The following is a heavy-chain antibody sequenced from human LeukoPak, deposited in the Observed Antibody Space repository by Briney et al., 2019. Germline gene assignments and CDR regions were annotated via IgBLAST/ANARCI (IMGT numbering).Heavy chain of an antibody. Sequence: GGSLRLSCAASGFTFSSYGMHWVRQAPGKGLEWVAVIWYDGSNKYYADSVKGRFTISRDNSKNTLYLQMNSLRAEDTAVYYCAKDGIVGATVYYFDYWRQGTLV. CDR2: IWYDGSNK. CDR1: GFTFSSYG. J-gene: IGHJ4*02. CDR3: AKDGIVGATVYYFDY. V-gene: IGHV3-33*06. D-gene: IGHD1-26*01.